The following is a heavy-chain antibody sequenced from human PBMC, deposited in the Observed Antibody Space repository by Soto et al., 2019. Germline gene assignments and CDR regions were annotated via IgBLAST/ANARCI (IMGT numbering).Heavy chain of an antibody. Sequence: SETLSLTCAVYGGSFSGYYWSWIRQPPGKGLEWIGKINHSGNTNYNPSLKSRVTISVDTSKNQFSLKLGSVTAADTAVYYCARDRASLVRGIIPRWFDPWGQGTLVTVSS. CDR3: ARDRASLVRGIIPRWFDP. CDR2: INHSGNT. V-gene: IGHV4-34*01. CDR1: GGSFSGYY. J-gene: IGHJ5*02. D-gene: IGHD3-10*01.